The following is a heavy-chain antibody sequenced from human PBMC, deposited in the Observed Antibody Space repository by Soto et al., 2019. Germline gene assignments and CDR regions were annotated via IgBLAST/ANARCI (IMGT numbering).Heavy chain of an antibody. CDR3: ARVIRYFDY. CDR2: INGDGSST. J-gene: IGHJ4*02. Sequence: GRSLRLSCAASGFTFSSYWMHWVRQAPGKGLVWVSRINGDGSSTSYADSVKGRFTISRDNAKNTLYLQMNSLRGEDTAVYYCARVIRYFDYWGQGTLVTVSS. V-gene: IGHV3-74*01. CDR1: GFTFSSYW. D-gene: IGHD3-16*01.